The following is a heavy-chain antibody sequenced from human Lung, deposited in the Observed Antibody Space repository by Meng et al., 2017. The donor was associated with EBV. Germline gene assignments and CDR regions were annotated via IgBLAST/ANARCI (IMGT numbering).Heavy chain of an antibody. CDR2: INTNTGNP. CDR3: ARLYCSGGSCYTIDY. CDR1: GYTFTSYA. J-gene: IGHJ4*02. D-gene: IGHD2-15*01. Sequence: QGRRVQSGSQLKKPWASVKVSCKASGYTFTSYAMNWVRQAPGQGLEWMGWINTNTGNPTYAQGFTGRFVFSLDTSVSTAYLQISSLKAADTAVYYCARLYCSGGSCYTIDYWGQGTLVTVSS. V-gene: IGHV7-4-1*02.